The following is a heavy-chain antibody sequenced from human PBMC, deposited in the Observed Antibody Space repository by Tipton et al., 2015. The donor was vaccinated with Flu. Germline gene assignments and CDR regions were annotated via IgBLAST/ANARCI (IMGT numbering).Heavy chain of an antibody. Sequence: SLRLSCAASGFTFSSYSMNWVRQAPGKGLEWVSSISSSSSYIYYADSVKGRFTISRDNAKNSLYLQMNSLRAEDTAVYYCARMGLLYYMDVWGKGTTVTVSS. CDR1: GFTFSSYS. CDR3: ARMGLLYYMDV. J-gene: IGHJ6*03. D-gene: IGHD2-21*02. CDR2: ISSSSSYI. V-gene: IGHV3-21*01.